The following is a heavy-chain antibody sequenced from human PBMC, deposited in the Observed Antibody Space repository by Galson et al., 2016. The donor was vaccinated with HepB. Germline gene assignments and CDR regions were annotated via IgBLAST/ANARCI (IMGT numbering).Heavy chain of an antibody. D-gene: IGHD6-19*01. CDR1: GFTFSSFG. CDR3: AKDPSRLLEAGRLDS. V-gene: IGHV3-30*18. J-gene: IGHJ4*02. Sequence: SLRLSCAGSGFTFSSFGLHWVRQAPGKGLDWVAVISHNGNYKYYADSVKGRFTISRDNSKTTVYLQMNSLRAEDTAGYYCAKDPSRLLEAGRLDSWGQGTLVTVSS. CDR2: ISHNGNYK.